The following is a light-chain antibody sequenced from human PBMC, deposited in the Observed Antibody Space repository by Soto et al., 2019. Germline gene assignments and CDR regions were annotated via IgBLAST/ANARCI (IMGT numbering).Light chain of an antibody. CDR3: CSFVRTNGLL. Sequence: QSALTQPASVSGSPGQSITISCTGTSSDVGSYDLVSWYQHHSGKAPKIIIYEVNKRPSGISDRFSGSKSGNTASLTISGLQDEDEADYFCCSFVRTNGLLFGGGTKLTVL. CDR2: EVN. CDR1: SSDVGSYDL. V-gene: IGLV2-23*02. J-gene: IGLJ2*01.